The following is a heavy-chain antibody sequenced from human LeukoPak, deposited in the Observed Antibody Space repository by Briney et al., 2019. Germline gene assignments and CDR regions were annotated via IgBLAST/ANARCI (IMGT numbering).Heavy chain of an antibody. J-gene: IGHJ4*02. V-gene: IGHV2-5*02. D-gene: IGHD5-12*01. CDR3: AHRARGYRFDS. CDR1: GFSLSTSGVG. Sequence: SGPTLVKPTQILTLTCTFSGFSLSTSGVGLAWIRQPPGKALEWLALIYWDDDMRYSPSLKTRLTITKDTSKNQVVLTMTDMDPVDTATYFCAHRARGYRFDSWGQGTLVTVSS. CDR2: IYWDDDM.